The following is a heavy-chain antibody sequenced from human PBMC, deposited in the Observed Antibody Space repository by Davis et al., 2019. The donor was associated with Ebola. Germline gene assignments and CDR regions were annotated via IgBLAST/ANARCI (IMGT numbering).Heavy chain of an antibody. J-gene: IGHJ6*02. V-gene: IGHV3-33*01. CDR1: GFTFSSYG. D-gene: IGHD2-8*01. CDR3: ARGIANGHHGMDV. Sequence: GESLKISCAASGFTFSSYGMHWVRQAPGKGLEWVAVIWYDGSNKYYADSVKGRFTISRDNSKKSLYLHLHSVRAEDTAIYYWARGIANGHHGMDVWGQGTTITVSS. CDR2: IWYDGSNK.